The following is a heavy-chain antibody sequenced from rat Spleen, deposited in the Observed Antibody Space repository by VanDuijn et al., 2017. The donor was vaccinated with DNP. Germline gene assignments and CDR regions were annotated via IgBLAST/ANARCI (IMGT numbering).Heavy chain of an antibody. Sequence: EVQLVESGGDPVQPGRSLKLSCVASGFTFNKYWMTWIRQVPGKGLEWVAAITSSGGSTYYPDSVKGRFTISRDNAKNTLYLQMNSLRSEDTATYYCARGSGTYYWYFDFWGPGIMVTVSS. J-gene: IGHJ1*01. V-gene: IGHV5-31*01. D-gene: IGHD5-1*01. CDR2: ITSSGGST. CDR3: ARGSGTYYWYFDF. CDR1: GFTFNKYW.